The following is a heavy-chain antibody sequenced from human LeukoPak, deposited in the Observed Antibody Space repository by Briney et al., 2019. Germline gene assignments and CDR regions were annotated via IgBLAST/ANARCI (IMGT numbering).Heavy chain of an antibody. J-gene: IGHJ1*01. D-gene: IGHD1-1*01. CDR1: GYTFTSYD. Sequence: ASVKVSCKASGYTFTSYDINWVRQATGQGLEWMGWMNPNSGNTGYAQKFQGRVTITRNTSISTAYMELSGLRSDDTAVYYCAREAGTNWIFGEYFPFWGQGTLVTVSA. CDR2: MNPNSGNT. CDR3: AREAGTNWIFGEYFPF. V-gene: IGHV1-8*03.